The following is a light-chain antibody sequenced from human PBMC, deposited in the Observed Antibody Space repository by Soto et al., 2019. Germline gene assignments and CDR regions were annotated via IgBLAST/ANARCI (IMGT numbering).Light chain of an antibody. CDR2: EVS. Sequence: QSVLTQPPSASGSPGQSVTISCTGTSSDVGGYNYVSWYQQHPGKAPKLMIYEVSKRPSGVPDRFSGSKSGNTASLTVSGLQAEDEADYYCSSYAGSSTFFGTGTKVTVL. V-gene: IGLV2-8*01. CDR1: SSDVGGYNY. CDR3: SSYAGSSTF. J-gene: IGLJ1*01.